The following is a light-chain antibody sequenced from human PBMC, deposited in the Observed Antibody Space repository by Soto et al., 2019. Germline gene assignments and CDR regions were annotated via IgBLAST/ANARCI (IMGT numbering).Light chain of an antibody. CDR2: GAS. J-gene: IGKJ2*01. V-gene: IGKV3-20*01. CDR1: QSVSSTY. CDR3: QQYGSSPRT. Sequence: EIVLTQSPGTLSLSPGERATLSCRASQSVSSTYLAWYQQKPGQAPRLLIYGASSSATGIPDRFSGSGSGPDFPLTISRLEPEDFAVYYCQQYGSSPRTFGQGTKLEIK.